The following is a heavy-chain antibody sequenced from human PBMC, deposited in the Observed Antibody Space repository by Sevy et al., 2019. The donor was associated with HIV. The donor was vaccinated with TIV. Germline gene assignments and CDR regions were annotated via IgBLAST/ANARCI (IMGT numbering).Heavy chain of an antibody. D-gene: IGHD3-3*01. CDR2: ISYDGTTA. J-gene: IGHJ4*02. V-gene: IGHV3-30*04. CDR3: AKDQLEYVEWLLRHDGLDY. CDR1: GFTFSRYA. Sequence: GGSLRLSCAASGFTFSRYAMHWVRQAPGKGLEWVAVISYDGTTAYYLDSVKGRFTISRDNSKNTLYLQMNSLTTEDTALYYCAKDQLEYVEWLLRHDGLDYWGQGKPVTVSS.